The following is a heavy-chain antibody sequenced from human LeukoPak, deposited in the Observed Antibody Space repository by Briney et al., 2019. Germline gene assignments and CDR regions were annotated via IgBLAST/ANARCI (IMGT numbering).Heavy chain of an antibody. V-gene: IGHV4-34*01. D-gene: IGHD3-22*01. J-gene: IGHJ4*02. CDR3: ARLDTYYYDSSGYSVFDY. CDR2: INRSGSI. CDR1: GGSFSGYY. Sequence: SETLSLTCAVYGGSFSGYYWIWIRQPPGKGLEWIGEINRSGSINYNPSLKSRVTISVDTSKNQFSLMLGSVTAADTAVYYCARLDTYYYDSSGYSVFDYWGQGTLVTVSS.